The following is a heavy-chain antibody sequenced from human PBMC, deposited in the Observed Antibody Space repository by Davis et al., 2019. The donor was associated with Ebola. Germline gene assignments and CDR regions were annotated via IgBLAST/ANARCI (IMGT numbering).Heavy chain of an antibody. J-gene: IGHJ3*02. CDR3: AREGGRYYDSSGYVFDI. Sequence: ASVKVSCKASGYRFTSYYMHWVRQAPGQGLEWMGIINPITGGPSYAQNFQVRVNMTRDTSTSTVYMELSSLRSEDTAVYYCAREGGRYYDSSGYVFDIWGQGTRVKVSS. V-gene: IGHV1-46*01. CDR2: INPITGGP. D-gene: IGHD3-22*01. CDR1: GYRFTSYY.